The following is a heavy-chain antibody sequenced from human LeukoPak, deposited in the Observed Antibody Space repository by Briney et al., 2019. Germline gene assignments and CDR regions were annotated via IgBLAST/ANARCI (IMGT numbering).Heavy chain of an antibody. CDR2: IYYTGGT. D-gene: IGHD6-19*01. CDR3: AKYGNSGWVIDN. CDR1: GGSIGSDY. Sequence: KPSETLSLTCTVSGGSIGSDYWTWIRQPPGKGLEYIGYIYYTGGTNYNPSLKSRVTISVDTSKNQFSLKLSSVTAADTAVYFCAKYGNSGWVIDNWGQGTLVTVSS. V-gene: IGHV4-59*08. J-gene: IGHJ4*02.